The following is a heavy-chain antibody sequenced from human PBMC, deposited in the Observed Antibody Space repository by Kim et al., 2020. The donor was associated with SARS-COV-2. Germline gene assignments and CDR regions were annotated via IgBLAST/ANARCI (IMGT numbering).Heavy chain of an antibody. Sequence: TYADFVKGRIAISRDNAKNTLYLQMNSLRAEDTAVYYCARGDPGAATYFDSWGQGTLVTVSS. D-gene: IGHD1-26*01. J-gene: IGHJ4*02. CDR3: ARGDPGAATYFDS. V-gene: IGHV3-74*03.